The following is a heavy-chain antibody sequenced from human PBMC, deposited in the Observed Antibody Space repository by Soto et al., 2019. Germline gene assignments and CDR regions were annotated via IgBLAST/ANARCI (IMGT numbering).Heavy chain of an antibody. J-gene: IGHJ5*02. CDR1: GGSISSYY. CDR2: IYYSGST. Sequence: PSETLFLTCTVSGGSISSYYWSWIRQPPGKGLEWIGYIYYSGSTNYNPSLKSRVTISVDTSKNQFSLKLSSVTAADTAVYYCARQLRDFWSGYPPFDPWGQGTLVTVSS. V-gene: IGHV4-59*08. D-gene: IGHD3-3*01. CDR3: ARQLRDFWSGYPPFDP.